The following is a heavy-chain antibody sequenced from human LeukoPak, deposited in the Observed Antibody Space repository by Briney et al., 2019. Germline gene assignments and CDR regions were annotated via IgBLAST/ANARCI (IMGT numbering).Heavy chain of an antibody. J-gene: IGHJ3*01. D-gene: IGHD6-6*01. CDR1: GFTFSTYG. V-gene: IGHV3-21*01. CDR2: ISSNTMDI. Sequence: PGGSLRLSCAASGFTFSTYGMNWVRQAPGKGLEWVSSISSNTMDIYYADSVRGRFTISRDNAKNSLYLQMSSLRAEDTAVYYCARDMTTEYSSSFYAFDVWGQGTMVTVSS. CDR3: ARDMTTEYSSSFYAFDV.